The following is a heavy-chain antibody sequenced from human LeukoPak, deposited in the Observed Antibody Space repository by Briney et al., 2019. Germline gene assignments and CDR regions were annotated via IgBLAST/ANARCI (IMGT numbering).Heavy chain of an antibody. V-gene: IGHV6-1*01. D-gene: IGHD3-22*01. Sequence: SQTLSLTCAISGDSVSSNSAAWNWIRQSPSRGLEWLGRTYYRSKWYNDYAVSVKSRITINPDTSKNQFSLQLNSVTPEDTAVHYCARYYYDSSGYYYVGQVGNFDYWGQGTLVTVSS. CDR3: ARYYYDSSGYYYVGQVGNFDY. J-gene: IGHJ4*02. CDR2: TYYRSKWYN. CDR1: GDSVSSNSAA.